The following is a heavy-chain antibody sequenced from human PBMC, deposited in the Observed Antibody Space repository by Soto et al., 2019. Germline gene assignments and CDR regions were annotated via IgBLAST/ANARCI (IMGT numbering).Heavy chain of an antibody. CDR1: DDSFRGAEYY. CDR3: ARGPAYIDGWRTFDL. V-gene: IGHV4-61*08. D-gene: IGHD6-19*01. CDR2: TYYNGDT. Sequence: VLLQESGPGLLRPSETLSLTCTVSDDSFRGAEYYWSWIRQPLGKGPEWIGYTYYNGDTKYNPALRSRVTISEDPSKNQFSLRLSSVTAADTAVYFCARGPAYIDGWRTFDLWGRGILVPVSS. J-gene: IGHJ4*02.